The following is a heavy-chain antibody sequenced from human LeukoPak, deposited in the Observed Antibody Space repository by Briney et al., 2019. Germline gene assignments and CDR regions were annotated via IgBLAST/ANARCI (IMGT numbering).Heavy chain of an antibody. CDR1: SGSISSGGYY. D-gene: IGHD3-10*01. CDR2: IYYSGST. V-gene: IGHV4-31*03. J-gene: IGHJ4*02. Sequence: PSQTLSLTCTVSSGSISSGGYYWSWIRQHPGEGLEWIGYIYYSGSTYYNPSLKSRVTISVDTSKNQFSLKLSSVTAADTAVYYCAILWFGDSPFDYWGQGTLVTVSS. CDR3: AILWFGDSPFDY.